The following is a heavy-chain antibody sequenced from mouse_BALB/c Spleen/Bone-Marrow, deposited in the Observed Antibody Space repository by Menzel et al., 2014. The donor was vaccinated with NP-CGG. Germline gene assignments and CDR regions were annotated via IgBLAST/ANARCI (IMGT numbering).Heavy chain of an antibody. V-gene: IGHV5-17*02. CDR2: ISSGSSSI. Sequence: EVKLVESGGGLVQPGGSRKLSCAASGFTFSRFGMHWVRQAPEKGLEWVAFISSGSSSIYYTDTVKGRFTISRDNPKNTLFLQMTGLRSEDTAMYYCGRGDYWGQGTTLTVSS. J-gene: IGHJ2*01. CDR3: GRGDY. CDR1: GFTFSRFG.